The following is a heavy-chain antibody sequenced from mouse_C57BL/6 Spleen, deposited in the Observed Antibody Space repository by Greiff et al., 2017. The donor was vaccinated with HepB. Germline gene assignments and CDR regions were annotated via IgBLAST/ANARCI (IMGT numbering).Heavy chain of an antibody. D-gene: IGHD4-1*01. Sequence: QVQLKQPGAELVKPGASVKLSCKASGYTFTSYWMQWVKQRPGQGLEWIGEIDPSDSYTNYNQKFKGKATLTVDTSSSTAYMQLSSLTSEDSAVYYCARRGTGPFAYWGQGTLVTVSA. J-gene: IGHJ3*01. CDR3: ARRGTGPFAY. CDR1: GYTFTSYW. V-gene: IGHV1-50*01. CDR2: IDPSDSYT.